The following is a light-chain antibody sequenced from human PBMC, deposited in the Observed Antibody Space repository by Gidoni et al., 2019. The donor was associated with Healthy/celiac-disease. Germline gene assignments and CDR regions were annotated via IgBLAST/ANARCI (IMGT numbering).Light chain of an antibody. CDR2: AAS. Sequence: IQMTHSPSSLSASVGNRLTITCRASQCISSYFNWYQQKPGKAPRLLIYAASSLQSGVPSRFSGSGSGTDFALTISSLQPEDFATYYCQQSYSTLQTFGGGTKVEIK. CDR3: QQSYSTLQT. V-gene: IGKV1-39*01. J-gene: IGKJ4*01. CDR1: QCISSY.